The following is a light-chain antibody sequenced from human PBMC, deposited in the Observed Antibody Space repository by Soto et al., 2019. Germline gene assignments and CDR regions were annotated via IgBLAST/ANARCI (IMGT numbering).Light chain of an antibody. J-gene: IGKJ4*01. CDR1: QSVLYNSNNRNY. Sequence: DIVMTQSPGSLAVSLGERATINCKSSQSVLYNSNNRNYLAWYQQKPGQPPKLLIYWASTRESGVPDRFSGSGSGTDVTLRISSLEAEVVAVYYCQQYYDIPHTFGGGTKVEIK. CDR2: WAS. CDR3: QQYYDIPHT. V-gene: IGKV4-1*01.